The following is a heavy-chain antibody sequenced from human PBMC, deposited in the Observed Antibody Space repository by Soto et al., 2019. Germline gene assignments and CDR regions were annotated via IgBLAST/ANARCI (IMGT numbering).Heavy chain of an antibody. CDR1: GGSISSGGYY. Sequence: SETLSHTCTVSGGSISSGGYYWSWIRQHPGKGLEWIGYIYYSGSTYYNPSLKSRVTISVDTSKNQFSLKLSSVTAADTAVYYCARVSDYEVYFDYWGQGTLVTVSS. CDR3: ARVSDYEVYFDY. CDR2: IYYSGST. D-gene: IGHD4-17*01. J-gene: IGHJ4*02. V-gene: IGHV4-31*03.